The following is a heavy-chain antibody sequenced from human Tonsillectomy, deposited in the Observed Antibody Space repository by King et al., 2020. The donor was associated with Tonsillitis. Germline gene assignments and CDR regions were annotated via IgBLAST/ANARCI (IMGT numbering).Heavy chain of an antibody. J-gene: IGHJ4*02. CDR3: ARGNSPYCSSTSCPGVY. V-gene: IGHV3-53*01. CDR2: IYSGGST. CDR1: GFTVSSNY. D-gene: IGHD2-2*01. Sequence: QLVQSGGGLIQPGGSLRLSCAASGFTVSSNYMSWVRQAPGKGLEWVSVIYSGGSTYYADSVKGRFTISRDNSKNTLYLQMNSLRAEDTAVYYCARGNSPYCSSTSCPGVYWGQGTLVTVSS.